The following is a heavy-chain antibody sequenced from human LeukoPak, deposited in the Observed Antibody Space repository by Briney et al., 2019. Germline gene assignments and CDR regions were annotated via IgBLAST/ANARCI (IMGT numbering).Heavy chain of an antibody. J-gene: IGHJ4*02. Sequence: GGSLRLSCAASGFTFSRHAMSWVRQAPGKGLEWVSTTGLNSVNTLCAESVQGRFSISRDNSKNTLDRQMDNLRVDDTAVYYCAKGGDIGKHPTRAYYFDTWGQGTLVTVSS. V-gene: IGHV3-23*01. CDR1: GFTFSRHA. CDR3: AKGGDIGKHPTRAYYFDT. D-gene: IGHD2-21*02. CDR2: TGLNSVNT.